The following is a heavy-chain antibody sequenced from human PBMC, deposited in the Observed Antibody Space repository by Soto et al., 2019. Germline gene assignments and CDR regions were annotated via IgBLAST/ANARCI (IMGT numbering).Heavy chain of an antibody. CDR2: IYPGDSDT. Sequence: PGESLKISCKGSGYSFTSYWIGWVRQMPGKGLEWMGIIYPGDSDTRYSPSFQGQVTISADKSISTAYLQWSSLKASDTAIYYCARLYKSHTVTHAFDIWGQGTMVTVSS. D-gene: IGHD4-17*01. CDR3: ARLYKSHTVTHAFDI. V-gene: IGHV5-51*01. J-gene: IGHJ3*02. CDR1: GYSFTSYW.